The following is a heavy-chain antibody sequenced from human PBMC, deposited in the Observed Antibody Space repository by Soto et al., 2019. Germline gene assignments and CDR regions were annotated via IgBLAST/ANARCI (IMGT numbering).Heavy chain of an antibody. CDR3: AKEFSRNYYVSIFHD. CDR2: IYGSGGKT. J-gene: IGHJ4*02. D-gene: IGHD3-10*02. CDR1: GFTFSSYT. V-gene: IGHV3-23*01. Sequence: PXGSLRLSGAASGFTFSSYTMTWVRQAPGKGLEWVSSIYGSGGKTFYARSVQGRFTISRDNFKNTLYLQMNSLRAEDTAVYYCAKEFSRNYYVSIFHDWGQGTLVTVSS.